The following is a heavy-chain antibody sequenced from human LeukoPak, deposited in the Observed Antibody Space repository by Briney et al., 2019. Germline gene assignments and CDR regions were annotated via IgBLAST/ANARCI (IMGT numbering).Heavy chain of an antibody. J-gene: IGHJ4*02. CDR3: ARDASGWYEHYFDY. V-gene: IGHV4-39*07. Sequence: PSETLSLTCTVSGGSISSSSYYWGWIRQPPGKGLEWIGYVYYSGTTNYNPSLKSRVTISLDTSKNQFSLTLSSVTPADTAVYYCARDASGWYEHYFDYWGQGKLVTVSS. CDR2: VYYSGTT. D-gene: IGHD6-19*01. CDR1: GGSISSSSYY.